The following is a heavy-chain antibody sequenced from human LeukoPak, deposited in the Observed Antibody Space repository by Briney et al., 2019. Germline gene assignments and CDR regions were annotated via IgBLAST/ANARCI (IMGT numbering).Heavy chain of an antibody. CDR1: GGSFSGYY. CDR3: ARDSVVNYYGSGVIYYFDY. J-gene: IGHJ4*02. CDR2: INHSGST. Sequence: SETLSLTCAVYGGSFSGYYWSWIRQPPGKGVEWIGEINHSGSTNYNPSLKSRVTISVDTSKNQFSLKLSSVTAADTAVYYCARDSVVNYYGSGVIYYFDYWGQGTLVTVSS. V-gene: IGHV4-34*01. D-gene: IGHD3-10*01.